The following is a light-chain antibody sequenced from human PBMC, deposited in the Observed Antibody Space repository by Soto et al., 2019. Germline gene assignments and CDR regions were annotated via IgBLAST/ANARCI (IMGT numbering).Light chain of an antibody. CDR2: GAS. V-gene: IGKV3-20*01. J-gene: IGKJ3*01. CDR1: QSVSNDY. Sequence: EVVLTQSPGTLSLSPGERATLSCRASQSVSNDYLAWYQQKPGQAPRLLIHGASGRAIGIPDRFSGGGSGTDFTLTISRLEPEDFAVYYCQHYGISVPITFGPGTKVDL. CDR3: QHYGISVPIT.